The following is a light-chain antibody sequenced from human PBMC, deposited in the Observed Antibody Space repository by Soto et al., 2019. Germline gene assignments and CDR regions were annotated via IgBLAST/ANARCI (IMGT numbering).Light chain of an antibody. CDR2: EVR. CDR3: SSFTSKSTLI. Sequence: QSALTQPASVSGSPGQSITISCTGTSSDVGGYNYVSWYQQHPGKAPQLIIYEVRNRPSGISFRFSGSKSGNTASLTISGLQAEDEADYYCSSFTSKSTLIFGGGTKLTVL. J-gene: IGLJ2*01. V-gene: IGLV2-14*03. CDR1: SSDVGGYNY.